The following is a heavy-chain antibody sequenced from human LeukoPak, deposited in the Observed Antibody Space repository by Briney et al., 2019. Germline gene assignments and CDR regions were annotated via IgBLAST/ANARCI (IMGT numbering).Heavy chain of an antibody. J-gene: IGHJ5*02. CDR1: GYTFTSYG. Sequence: GASVKVSCKASGYTFTSYGISWVRQAPGQGLEWMGWISAYNGNTNYAQKLQGRVTMTTDTSTSTAYMELRSLRSDDTAVYYCAREGYCSGGSCYSRDSGRYNWFDPWGQGTLVTVSS. V-gene: IGHV1-18*01. CDR2: ISAYNGNT. CDR3: AREGYCSGGSCYSRDSGRYNWFDP. D-gene: IGHD2-15*01.